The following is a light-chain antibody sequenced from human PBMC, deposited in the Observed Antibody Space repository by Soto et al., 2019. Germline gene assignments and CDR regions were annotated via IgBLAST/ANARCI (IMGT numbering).Light chain of an antibody. J-gene: IGKJ1*01. CDR1: QTVSGN. V-gene: IGKV3-15*01. CDR3: YRTDSSFLLWT. Sequence: ATVSVSPGKRATVSCRARQTVSGNLAWYQHRPGQATRLLMYGASTRGIRIPVRFSGSGSGTEFTLTISSMHFQAEEVSRYYRTDSSFLLWTSGHGTKVDIK. CDR2: GAS.